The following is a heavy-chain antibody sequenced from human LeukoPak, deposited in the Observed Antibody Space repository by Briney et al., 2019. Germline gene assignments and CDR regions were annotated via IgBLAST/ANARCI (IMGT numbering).Heavy chain of an antibody. D-gene: IGHD3-22*01. CDR1: GGSISSGDYY. CDR2: IYYSGSI. J-gene: IGHJ4*02. Sequence: SQTLSLTCTVSGGSISSGDYYWSWIRQPPGKGLEWIGYIYYSGSIYYNPSLKSRVTISVDTSKNQFSLKLSSVTAADTAVYYCAGTYYYDSSGSIGDYWGQGTLVTVSS. CDR3: AGTYYYDSSGSIGDY. V-gene: IGHV4-30-4*08.